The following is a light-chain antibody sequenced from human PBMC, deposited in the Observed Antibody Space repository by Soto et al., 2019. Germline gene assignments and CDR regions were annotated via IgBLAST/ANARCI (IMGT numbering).Light chain of an antibody. CDR3: CSYAGATMYV. Sequence: QSALTQPASVSGSSGQSITISCTGTTSDVGSYNVVSWYQQYPGKAPKLIIYEISKRPSGVSNRFSGSKSGNTASLTISGLQAEDEADYYCCSYAGATMYVFGTGT. CDR1: TSDVGSYNV. V-gene: IGLV2-23*02. CDR2: EIS. J-gene: IGLJ1*01.